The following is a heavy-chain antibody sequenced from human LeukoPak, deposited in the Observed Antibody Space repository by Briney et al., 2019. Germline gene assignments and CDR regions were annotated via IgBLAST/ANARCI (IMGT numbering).Heavy chain of an antibody. J-gene: IGHJ6*02. Sequence: SETLSLTCAVYGGSFSGYYWTWIRQLPGKGLEWIGEINHSGSTNYNPSLKSRVTISVDTSKNQFSLKLSSVTAADTAVYYCARDPVGYCSSTSCRDYYYGMDVWGQGTTVTVSS. CDR1: GGSFSGYY. V-gene: IGHV4-34*01. D-gene: IGHD2-2*01. CDR2: INHSGST. CDR3: ARDPVGYCSSTSCRDYYYGMDV.